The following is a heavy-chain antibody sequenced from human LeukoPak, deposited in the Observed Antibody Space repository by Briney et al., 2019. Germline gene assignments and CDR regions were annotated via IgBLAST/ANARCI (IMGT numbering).Heavy chain of an antibody. V-gene: IGHV4-4*07. D-gene: IGHD3-10*01. CDR1: GGSISSYY. CDR2: IYSRVT. Sequence: SETLSLTCTVSGGSISSYYLSWIRQPAGKGLEWIGRIYSRVTTYNPSLKSRVTMSADTSRNHVSLTLNSVTAADTAVYYCARDSGTTGEVKFDPWGQGTLVTVSS. J-gene: IGHJ5*02. CDR3: ARDSGTTGEVKFDP.